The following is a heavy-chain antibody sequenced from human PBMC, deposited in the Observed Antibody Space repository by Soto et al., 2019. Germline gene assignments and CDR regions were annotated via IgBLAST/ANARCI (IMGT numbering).Heavy chain of an antibody. CDR3: AKNTLFGQWLEPFDY. CDR2: IGRTGGST. V-gene: IGHV3-23*01. D-gene: IGHD6-19*01. Sequence: EVQLLESGGGLVQPGGSLRLSCAASGFTFSSYAMAWVRQAPGKGLEWVSTIGRTGGSTYYADSVKGRFTISRDNSKSTLFLQVNSLRAEDTAVYYCAKNTLFGQWLEPFDYWGRGTLVTVSS. CDR1: GFTFSSYA. J-gene: IGHJ4*02.